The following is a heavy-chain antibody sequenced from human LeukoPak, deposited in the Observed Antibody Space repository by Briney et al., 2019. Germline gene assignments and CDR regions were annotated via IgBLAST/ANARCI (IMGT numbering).Heavy chain of an antibody. Sequence: SETLSLTCTVSGGSISSYYWSWIRQPPGKGLECIGYIYYSGSTNYNPSLKSRVTISVDTSKNQFSLKLSSVTAADTAVYYCARDPPSSSGYPLGYFDYWGQGTLVTVSS. CDR3: ARDPPSSSGYPLGYFDY. J-gene: IGHJ4*02. D-gene: IGHD3-22*01. CDR2: IYYSGST. CDR1: GGSISSYY. V-gene: IGHV4-59*01.